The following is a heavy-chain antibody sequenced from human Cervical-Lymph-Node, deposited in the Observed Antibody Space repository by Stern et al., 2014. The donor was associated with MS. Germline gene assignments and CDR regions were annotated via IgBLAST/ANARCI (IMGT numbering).Heavy chain of an antibody. CDR3: ARGGRMVPAPFDP. V-gene: IGHV4-61*02. CDR2: IYTSGGT. D-gene: IGHD2-2*01. J-gene: IGHJ5*02. CDR1: GGSISSGNYH. Sequence: VQLVESGPGLVKPSQTLSLTCTVSGGSISSGNYHWSWLRQPAGKELEGIGGIYTSGGTNHNPSLRGRVTIKKAPSRTFFSLKVTCATAADTAVYYCARGGRMVPAPFDPWGQGTLVSVSS.